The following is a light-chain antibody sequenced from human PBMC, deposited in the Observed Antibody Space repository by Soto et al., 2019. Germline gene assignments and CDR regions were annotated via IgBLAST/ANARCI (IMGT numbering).Light chain of an antibody. CDR3: GTWDDSLFSFV. Sequence: QSVLTQPPSVSGAPGQRVTISCTGSSSNIGANYDVHWYQHRPGTAPKLLIFGNTNRPSGVPDRFSGSKSGTSASLAITGLQAEDEGDYYCGTWDDSLFSFVFGPGTKVTVL. CDR2: GNT. V-gene: IGLV1-40*01. CDR1: SSNIGANYD. J-gene: IGLJ1*01.